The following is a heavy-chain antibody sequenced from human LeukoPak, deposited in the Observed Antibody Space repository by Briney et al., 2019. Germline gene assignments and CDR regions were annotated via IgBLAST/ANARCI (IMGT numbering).Heavy chain of an antibody. CDR3: ANLCSRRLRGNDAFDI. CDR2: IKQDGSEK. CDR1: GFTFSSYW. V-gene: IGHV3-7*01. J-gene: IGHJ3*02. Sequence: GGSLRLSCAASGFTFSSYWMSWVRQAPGKGLEWVANIKQDGSEKYYVDSVKGRFTISRDNAKNSLYLQMNSLRAEDTAVYYCANLCSRRLRGNDAFDIWGQGTMVTVSS. D-gene: IGHD2-2*01.